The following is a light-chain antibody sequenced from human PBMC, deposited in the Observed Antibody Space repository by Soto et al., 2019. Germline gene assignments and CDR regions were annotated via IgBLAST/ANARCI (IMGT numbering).Light chain of an antibody. Sequence: DIVMTQSPDSLAVSLGERATINCKSSQTVLYTSNNENYLAWYQQKPGQPPKLLIYWASTRESGVPDRFSGNGSGTDFTLTISSLQAEDVAVYYCQQYYSTPWTFGQGTKVEIK. V-gene: IGKV4-1*01. J-gene: IGKJ1*01. CDR3: QQYYSTPWT. CDR2: WAS. CDR1: QTVLYTSNNENY.